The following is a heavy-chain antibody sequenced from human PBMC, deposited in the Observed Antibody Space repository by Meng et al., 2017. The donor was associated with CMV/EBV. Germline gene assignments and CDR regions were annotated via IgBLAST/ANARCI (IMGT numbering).Heavy chain of an antibody. Sequence: QVYRVEAEGWVRKPGASAKVSCKAFGYTFTSYGISWVRQAPGQGLEWMGWISAYNGNTNYAQKLQGRVTMTTDTSTSTAYMELRSLRSDDTAVYYCARVGGGNWFDPWGQGTLVTVSS. V-gene: IGHV1-18*01. D-gene: IGHD3-16*01. CDR2: ISAYNGNT. CDR3: ARVGGGNWFDP. CDR1: GYTFTSYG. J-gene: IGHJ5*02.